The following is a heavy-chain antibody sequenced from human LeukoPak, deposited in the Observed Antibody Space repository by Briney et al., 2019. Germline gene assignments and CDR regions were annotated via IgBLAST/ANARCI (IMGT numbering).Heavy chain of an antibody. CDR3: ARARGYDFWSGPYNWFDP. CDR2: IYTSGST. CDR1: GGSISSGSYY. Sequence: KPSETLSLTCTVSGGSISSGSYYWSWIRQPAGKGLEWIGRIYTSGSTDYNPSLKSRVTISVDTSKNQFSLKLSSVTAADTAVYYCARARGYDFWSGPYNWFDPWGQGTLVTVSS. V-gene: IGHV4-61*02. D-gene: IGHD3-3*01. J-gene: IGHJ5*02.